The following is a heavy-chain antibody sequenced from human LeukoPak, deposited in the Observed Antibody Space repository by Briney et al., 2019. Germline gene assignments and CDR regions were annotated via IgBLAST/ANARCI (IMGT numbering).Heavy chain of an antibody. V-gene: IGHV3-23*01. CDR2: ISGSGGST. Sequence: GGSLRLSCAASGFTFSSYAMSWVRQAPGKGLEWVSVISGSGGSTNYADSVKGRFTISRDNAKNSLYLQMNSLRAEDTAVYYCARDPIVVVTAYFDYWGQGTLVTVSS. CDR1: GFTFSSYA. CDR3: ARDPIVVVTAYFDY. D-gene: IGHD2-21*02. J-gene: IGHJ4*02.